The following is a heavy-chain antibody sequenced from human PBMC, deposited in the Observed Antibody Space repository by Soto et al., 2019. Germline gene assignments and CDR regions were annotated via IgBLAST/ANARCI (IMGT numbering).Heavy chain of an antibody. V-gene: IGHV1-69*13. Sequence: SVKVTCKASGGTFSSYAISWVRQAPGQGLEWMGGIVPIFGTANYAQKFQGRVTITADESTSTAYMELSSLRSEDTAVYYCARDWEYYYDSSGDTPCYYGMDVWGQGTTVTSP. CDR1: GGTFSSYA. CDR2: IVPIFGTA. CDR3: ARDWEYYYDSSGDTPCYYGMDV. J-gene: IGHJ6*02. D-gene: IGHD3-22*01.